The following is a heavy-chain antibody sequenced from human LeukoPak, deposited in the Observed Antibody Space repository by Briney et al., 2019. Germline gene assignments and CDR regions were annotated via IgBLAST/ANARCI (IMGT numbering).Heavy chain of an antibody. V-gene: IGHV3-23*01. CDR2: ISGSGGST. CDR1: GSTFSSYA. CDR3: ARDSYGGGFDY. J-gene: IGHJ4*02. Sequence: PGGSLRLSCAASGSTFSSYAMSWVRQAPGKGLEWVSAISGSGGSTYYADSVKGRFTISRDNSKNTLYLRMNSLRAEDTAVYYCARDSYGGGFDYWGQGTLVTVSS. D-gene: IGHD4-17*01.